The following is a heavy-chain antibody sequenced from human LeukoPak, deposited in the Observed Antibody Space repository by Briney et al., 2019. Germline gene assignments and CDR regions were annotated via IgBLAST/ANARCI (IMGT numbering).Heavy chain of an antibody. CDR1: GFTFSSYS. Sequence: PGGSLRLSCAASGFTFSSYSMNWVRQAPGKGLEWVSYISSGSSTVYYADSVKGRFTISRYNAKNSLYLQMNSLRVEDTAVYYCARGLGNFDYWGQGTLVTVSS. V-gene: IGHV3-48*01. J-gene: IGHJ4*02. CDR2: ISSGSSTV. D-gene: IGHD1-26*01. CDR3: ARGLGNFDY.